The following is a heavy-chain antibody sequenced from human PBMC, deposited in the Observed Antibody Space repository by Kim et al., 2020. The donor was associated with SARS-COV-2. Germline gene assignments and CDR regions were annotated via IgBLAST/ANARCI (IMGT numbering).Heavy chain of an antibody. Sequence: ASVKVSCKASGYTLTSYYMHWVRQAHGQGLEWMGIINPSGAGASYAQKFQGRVTMTKDTSTSTVYMELSSLRSEDTAVYYCARGGDSSWGYYFDYWGRGTLVTVSS. CDR2: INPSGAGA. V-gene: IGHV1-46*01. D-gene: IGHD6-13*01. CDR3: ARGGDSSWGYYFDY. CDR1: GYTLTSYY. J-gene: IGHJ4*02.